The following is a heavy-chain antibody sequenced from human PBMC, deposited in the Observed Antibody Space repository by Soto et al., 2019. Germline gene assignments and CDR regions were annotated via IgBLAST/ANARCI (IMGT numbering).Heavy chain of an antibody. CDR1: GGSISSGGYS. Sequence: QLQLQESGSGLVKPSQTLSLTCAVSGGSISSGGYSWNWIRQPPGKGLEWIGYIYHSGSTYYNPSLKSRVTLAVDRSTNPISLKLSSAPAADTAVYYCARARSGWAAGDTYFDYWGQGTLVTVSS. CDR2: IYHSGST. D-gene: IGHD6-19*01. J-gene: IGHJ4*02. V-gene: IGHV4-30-2*01. CDR3: ARARSGWAAGDTYFDY.